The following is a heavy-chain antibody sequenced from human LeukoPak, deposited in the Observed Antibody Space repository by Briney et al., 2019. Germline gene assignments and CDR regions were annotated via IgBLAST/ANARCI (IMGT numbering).Heavy chain of an antibody. J-gene: IGHJ6*02. CDR2: ISSSSSYI. D-gene: IGHD3-22*01. CDR3: ASGLPPISYYYDSSAHPGAPDV. V-gene: IGHV3-21*01. CDR1: GFTFSSYS. Sequence: GGSLRLSCAASGFTFSSYSMNWVRQAPGKGLEWVSSISSSSSYIYYADSVKGRFTISRDNAKNSLYLQMNSLRAEDTAVYYCASGLPPISYYYDSSAHPGAPDVWGQGTTVTVSS.